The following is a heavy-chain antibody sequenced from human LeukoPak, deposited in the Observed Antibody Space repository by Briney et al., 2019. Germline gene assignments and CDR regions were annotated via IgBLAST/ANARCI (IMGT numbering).Heavy chain of an antibody. CDR2: IYTTGST. J-gene: IGHJ6*03. D-gene: IGHD2-8*02. V-gene: IGHV4-61*02. CDR1: GASIAGGSHY. Sequence: SETLSLTCTVSGASIAGGSHYWSWIRQPAGMGLEWIGRIYTTGSTNYNPSLKSRVSMSIDTSKNQFSLRLTSVTAADTAVYYCARSVVGSTGYYYYYMDVWGKGTTVTVSS. CDR3: ARSVVGSTGYYYYYMDV.